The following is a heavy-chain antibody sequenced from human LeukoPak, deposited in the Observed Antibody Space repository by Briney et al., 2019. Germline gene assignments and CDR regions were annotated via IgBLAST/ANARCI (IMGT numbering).Heavy chain of an antibody. D-gene: IGHD2-2*01. Sequence: GSSVKVSCKASGGTFSSYAISWVRPAPGQGLEWMGGIIPIFGTANYAQKFQGRVTITADESTSTAYMELSSLRSEDTAVYYCARDVSSTSPNWFDPWGQGTLVTVSS. J-gene: IGHJ5*02. CDR2: IIPIFGTA. CDR3: ARDVSSTSPNWFDP. CDR1: GGTFSSYA. V-gene: IGHV1-69*01.